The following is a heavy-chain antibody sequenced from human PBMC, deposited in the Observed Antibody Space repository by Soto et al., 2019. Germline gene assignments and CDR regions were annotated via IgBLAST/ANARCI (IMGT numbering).Heavy chain of an antibody. Sequence: SETLSLTCTVSGGSISSSGYYWGWIRQPPGKGLEWIGSIYYSGSTYYNPSLKSRVTISVDTSKNQFSLKLSSVTAADTAVYYCARHKGGVAARSYYYYYMDVWGKGTTVTVSS. CDR1: GGSISSSGYY. J-gene: IGHJ6*03. CDR2: IYYSGST. V-gene: IGHV4-39*01. D-gene: IGHD6-6*01. CDR3: ARHKGGVAARSYYYYYMDV.